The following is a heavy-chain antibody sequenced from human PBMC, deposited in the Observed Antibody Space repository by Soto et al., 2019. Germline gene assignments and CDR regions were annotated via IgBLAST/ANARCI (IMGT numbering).Heavy chain of an antibody. Sequence: GVSLRLSCEASGFIFSDYWMAWVRQGPGKGLEWVASIKKDGSEKYYGDSVRGRFTISRDNSKNSLFLQMNSLRAEDTALYYCPNGGGTYYAGLFDSWGPGARVTVS. D-gene: IGHD3-22*01. CDR1: GFIFSDYW. V-gene: IGHV3-7*03. CDR2: IKKDGSEK. J-gene: IGHJ5*01. CDR3: PNGGGTYYAGLFDS.